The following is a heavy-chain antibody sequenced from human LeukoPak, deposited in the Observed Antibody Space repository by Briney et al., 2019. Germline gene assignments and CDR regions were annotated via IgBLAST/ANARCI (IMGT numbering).Heavy chain of an antibody. Sequence: GGSLRLFCAASGGTFSSYSMNWVRQAPGRGLEWVSSISSSSSYIYYADSVKGRFTISRDNAKNSLYLQMNSLRAEDTAVYYCARVEGGNSYFPWGQGTLVTVSS. CDR2: ISSSSSYI. CDR3: ARVEGGNSYFP. D-gene: IGHD4-23*01. CDR1: GGTFSSYS. J-gene: IGHJ5*02. V-gene: IGHV3-21*01.